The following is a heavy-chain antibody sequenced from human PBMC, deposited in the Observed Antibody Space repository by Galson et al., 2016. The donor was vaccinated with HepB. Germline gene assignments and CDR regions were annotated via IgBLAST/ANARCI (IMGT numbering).Heavy chain of an antibody. CDR2: ICHDGSNK. CDR3: AKEGVAYTTTWFSAFDF. J-gene: IGHJ3*01. CDR1: EFTFSTYG. D-gene: IGHD2-2*01. V-gene: IGHV3-30*02. Sequence: SLRLSCAASEFTFSTYGMHWVRQAPGKGLEWVALICHDGSNKYYADSVKGRFTISRDNSKSTLYLQMNSLRVEDTAVYYCAKEGVAYTTTWFSAFDFWGQGTMVTVSS.